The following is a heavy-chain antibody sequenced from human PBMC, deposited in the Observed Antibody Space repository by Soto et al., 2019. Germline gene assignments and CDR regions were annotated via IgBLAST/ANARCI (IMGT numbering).Heavy chain of an antibody. V-gene: IGHV2-5*02. D-gene: IGHD3-10*01. Sequence: QITLKESGPTLVKPTQTLTLTCTFSGFSLSTSGVGVGWIRQPPGKALEWLALIYWDDDKRYSPSLKSRLTINKDTSKNQVVLTMTNMDPVDTATYYCAHSLTYYYAQSWRFDYWGQGTLVTVSS. CDR1: GFSLSTSGVG. CDR2: IYWDDDK. J-gene: IGHJ4*02. CDR3: AHSLTYYYAQSWRFDY.